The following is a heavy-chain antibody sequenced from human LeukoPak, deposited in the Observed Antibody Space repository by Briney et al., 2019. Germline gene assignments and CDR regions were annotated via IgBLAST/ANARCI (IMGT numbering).Heavy chain of an antibody. D-gene: IGHD1-20*01. CDR1: GFTFSSYA. V-gene: IGHV3-30-3*01. Sequence: PGRSLRLSCAASGFTFSSYAMHWVRQAPGKGLEWVAVISYDGSNKYYADSVKGRFTISRDNSKNTLYLQMNSLRAEDTAVYYCARGGIYNWNDGGGFDYWGQGTLVTVSS. CDR3: ARGGIYNWNDGGGFDY. J-gene: IGHJ4*02. CDR2: ISYDGSNK.